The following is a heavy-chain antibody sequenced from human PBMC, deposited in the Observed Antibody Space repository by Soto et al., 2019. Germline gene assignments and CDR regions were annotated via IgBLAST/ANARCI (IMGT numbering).Heavy chain of an antibody. CDR1: GFTFSSYS. Sequence: PGGSLRLSCAASGFTFSSYSMNWVRQAPGKGLEWVSYISSSSSTIYYADSVKGRFTISRDNAKNSLYLQMNSLRAEDTAVYYCARDKYGDYTGDDAFDIWGQGTMVTVSS. D-gene: IGHD4-17*01. CDR3: ARDKYGDYTGDDAFDI. V-gene: IGHV3-48*01. CDR2: ISSSSSTI. J-gene: IGHJ3*02.